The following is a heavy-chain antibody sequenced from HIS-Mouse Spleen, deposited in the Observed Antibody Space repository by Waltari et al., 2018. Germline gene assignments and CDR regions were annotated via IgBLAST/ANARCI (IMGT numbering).Heavy chain of an antibody. CDR3: ARHYYYGSGSYYFDY. D-gene: IGHD3-10*01. V-gene: IGHV3-53*02. CDR2: FRGGGST. CDR1: GFTVSSNY. Sequence: EVQLVETGGGLIQPGGSLRLSCAASGFTVSSNYMSWVRQAPGKGRGGVSFFRGGGSTNYAQPVKGRFTISRDNSKNTLYLQMNSLRAEDTAVYYCARHYYYGSGSYYFDYWGQGTLVTVSS. J-gene: IGHJ4*02.